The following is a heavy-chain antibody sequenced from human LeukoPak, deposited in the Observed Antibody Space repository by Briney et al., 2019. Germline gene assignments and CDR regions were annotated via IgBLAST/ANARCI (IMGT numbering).Heavy chain of an antibody. CDR1: GFTFDDYG. CDR2: INWNGGST. Sequence: SGGSLRLSCAASGFTFDDYGMSWVRQAPGKGLGWVSGINWNGGSTGYADSVKGRFTISRDNAKNSLYLQMNSLRAEDTALYYCARAGLYNWNYEGTAYFDYWGQGTLVTVSS. V-gene: IGHV3-20*04. CDR3: ARAGLYNWNYEGTAYFDY. J-gene: IGHJ4*02. D-gene: IGHD1-7*01.